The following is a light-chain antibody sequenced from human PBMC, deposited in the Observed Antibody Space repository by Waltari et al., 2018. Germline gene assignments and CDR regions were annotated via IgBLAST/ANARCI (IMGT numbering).Light chain of an antibody. CDR1: SSDIGAYKY. J-gene: IGLJ2*01. CDR2: GVD. CDR3: SSYAGSNKLI. V-gene: IGLV2-8*01. Sequence: QSALTQPPSASGSPGQTVIISCTGTSSDIGAYKYFPWYQQIPGRAPALIIYGVDRRPPGVPDRFSGSKSGNTASLTVSGLQTEDEGDYYCSSYAGSNKLIFGGVTKLTVL.